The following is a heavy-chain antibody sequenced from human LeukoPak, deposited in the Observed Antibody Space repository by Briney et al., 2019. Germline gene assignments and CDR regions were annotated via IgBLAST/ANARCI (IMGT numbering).Heavy chain of an antibody. Sequence: PGGSLRLSCAASGLTFSSYSMNWVRQAPGKGLEWVSSISSSSSYIYYADSVKGRFTISRDNAKNSLYLQMNSLRAEDTAVYYCATHCSSSSCPWGQGTLVTVAS. CDR2: ISSSSSYI. D-gene: IGHD2-15*01. V-gene: IGHV3-21*01. CDR3: ATHCSSSSCP. CDR1: GLTFSSYS. J-gene: IGHJ5*02.